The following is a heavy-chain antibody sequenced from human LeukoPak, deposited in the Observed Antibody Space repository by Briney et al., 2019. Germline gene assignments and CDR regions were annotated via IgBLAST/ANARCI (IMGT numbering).Heavy chain of an antibody. CDR3: AKGPPHQDRLKYQLLYGYYYYYMDV. CDR1: EFTFSSYS. CDR2: ISSSSSYI. D-gene: IGHD2-2*02. V-gene: IGHV3-21*04. J-gene: IGHJ6*03. Sequence: KSGGSLRLSCAASEFTFSSYSMNWVRQAPGKGLEWVSSISSSSSYIYYADSVKGRFTISRDNAKNSLYLQMNSLRAEDTAVYYCAKGPPHQDRLKYQLLYGYYYYYMDVWGKGTTVTVSS.